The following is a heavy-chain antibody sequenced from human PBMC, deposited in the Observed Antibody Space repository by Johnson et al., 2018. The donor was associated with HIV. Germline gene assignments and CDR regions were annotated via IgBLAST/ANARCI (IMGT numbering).Heavy chain of an antibody. Sequence: QVQLVESGGGVVQPGGSLRLPCAASGLTFSSYGMHWVRQAPGKGLEWVAFIRYDGSNKYYADSVKGRFTISRDNSRNSVSLQMIILRPKDTAMYYCASGVTARAPLLIWGQGTMVTVSS. CDR3: ASGVTARAPLLI. D-gene: IGHD6-6*01. CDR2: IRYDGSNK. CDR1: GLTFSSYG. V-gene: IGHV3-30*02. J-gene: IGHJ3*02.